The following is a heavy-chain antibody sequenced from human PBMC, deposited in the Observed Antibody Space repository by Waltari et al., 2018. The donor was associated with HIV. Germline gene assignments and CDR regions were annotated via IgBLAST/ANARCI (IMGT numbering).Heavy chain of an antibody. D-gene: IGHD3-3*01. CDR1: GGSISNYY. CDR3: ARGIYGDISGDMDV. V-gene: IGHV4-59*01. CDR2: MYYSGST. J-gene: IGHJ6*02. Sequence: QVQLQESGPGLVKPSETLSLTCTVSGGSISNYYWSWIRQPPGKGLEWIGYMYYSGSTKYNPSLKSRVTISVDTSKNQFSLKLSSVTAADTAVYYCARGIYGDISGDMDVWGQGTTVTVSS.